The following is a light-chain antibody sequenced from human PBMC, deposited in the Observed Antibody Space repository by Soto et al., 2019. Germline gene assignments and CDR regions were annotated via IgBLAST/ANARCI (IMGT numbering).Light chain of an antibody. CDR2: HTS. J-gene: IGKJ4*01. Sequence: EIEMTQSPATLSLSPGERATLSCRASQNINTNLAWYQQSPGRAPRLFIYHTSTRATGIPDRFSGSGSGTEFTLTISSLQSEDFAVYYCQQYNKWPPLTFGGGTRVEIK. CDR1: QNINTN. V-gene: IGKV3-15*01. CDR3: QQYNKWPPLT.